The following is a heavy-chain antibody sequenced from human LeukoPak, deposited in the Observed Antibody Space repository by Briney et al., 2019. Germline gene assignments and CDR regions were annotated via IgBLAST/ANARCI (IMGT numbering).Heavy chain of an antibody. CDR3: ARAYSSGYPYYFDY. J-gene: IGHJ4*02. CDR2: IIPIFGTA. Sequence: ASVKVSCKASGGTFSSYAISWVRQAPRQGLEWMGGIIPIFGTANYAQKFQGRVTITTDESTSTAYMELSSLRSEDTAVYYCARAYSSGYPYYFDYWGQGTLATVSS. V-gene: IGHV1-69*05. CDR1: GGTFSSYA. D-gene: IGHD3-22*01.